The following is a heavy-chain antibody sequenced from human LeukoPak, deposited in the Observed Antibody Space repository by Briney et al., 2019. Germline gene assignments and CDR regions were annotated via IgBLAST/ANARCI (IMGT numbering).Heavy chain of an antibody. J-gene: IGHJ6*02. CDR1: GFTFSSYA. Sequence: GGSLRLSCAASGFTFSSYAMPWVRQAPGKELEWVAVISYDGSNKYYADSVKGRFTISRDNSKNTLYLQMNSLRAEDTAVYYCARDLGDPRTSPYGMDVWGQGTTVTVSS. V-gene: IGHV3-30-3*01. CDR3: ARDLGDPRTSPYGMDV. D-gene: IGHD3-16*01. CDR2: ISYDGSNK.